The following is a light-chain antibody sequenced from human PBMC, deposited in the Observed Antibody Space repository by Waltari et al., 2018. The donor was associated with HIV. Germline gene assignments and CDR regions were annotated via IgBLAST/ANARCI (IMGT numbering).Light chain of an antibody. CDR1: CRDVGGYNL. CDR3: CAYAGNTTYVI. J-gene: IGLJ2*01. CDR2: EVS. Sequence: QSALTQPASVSGSPGPSITIACTGTCRDVGGYNLLSWYQQHPGKAPKLMIYEVSKRPSGVSNRFSGSKSGNTASLTIPGLQAEDEADYYCCAYAGNTTYVIFGGGTKLTVL. V-gene: IGLV2-23*02.